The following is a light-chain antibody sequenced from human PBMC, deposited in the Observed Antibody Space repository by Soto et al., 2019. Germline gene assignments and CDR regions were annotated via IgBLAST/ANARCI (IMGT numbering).Light chain of an antibody. CDR1: QGISNY. Sequence: DIQITQSPSSLSASVGDRVTITCRASQGISNYLVWYQQKQGKVPKLLIYAASTLQSGVPSRFSGSGSGTDFTLTISSLHPEDVATYYCQNYNGAPWTFGQGTKVEIK. V-gene: IGKV1-27*01. J-gene: IGKJ1*01. CDR3: QNYNGAPWT. CDR2: AAS.